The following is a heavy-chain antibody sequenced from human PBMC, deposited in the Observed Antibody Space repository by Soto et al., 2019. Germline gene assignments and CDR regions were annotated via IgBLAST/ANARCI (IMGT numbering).Heavy chain of an antibody. Sequence: GAGLSLSCAASGLIFNRCALHWVRRASGKGLEWVGRIRSKANSYATAYAASVKGRFTISRDDSKNTAYLQMNSLKTEDTAVYYCTIRAYYDFSSGSESAFDPWGQG. CDR2: IRSKANSYAT. CDR1: GLIFNRCA. CDR3: TIRAYYDFSSGSESAFDP. J-gene: IGHJ5*02. D-gene: IGHD3-3*01. V-gene: IGHV3-73*01.